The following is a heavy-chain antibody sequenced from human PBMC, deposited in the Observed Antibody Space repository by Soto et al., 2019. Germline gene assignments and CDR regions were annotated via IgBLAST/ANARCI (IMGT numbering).Heavy chain of an antibody. CDR3: AKDVRDILTGSHDF. Sequence: GGSLRLSCAASGFTFDDYAMHWVRQAPGKGLEWVSGISWNSGSIGYADSVKGRFTISRDNAKNSLYLQMNSLRDEDTALYYCAKDVRDILTGSHDFWGQGTLVTVS. CDR2: ISWNSGSI. V-gene: IGHV3-9*01. D-gene: IGHD3-9*01. J-gene: IGHJ4*02. CDR1: GFTFDDYA.